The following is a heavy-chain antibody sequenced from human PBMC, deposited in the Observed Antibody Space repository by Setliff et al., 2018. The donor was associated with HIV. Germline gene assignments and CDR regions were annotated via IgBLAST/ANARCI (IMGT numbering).Heavy chain of an antibody. Sequence: GESLKISCKGSGYRFTSYWIGWVRQMPGKGLEWMGIIYPGDSETRYSPSFQGQVTISVDKSISTAYLQWSSLKASDTAMYYCARAVREKVFRFLEWPAYYDSWGQGTLVTVSS. CDR2: IYPGDSET. CDR3: ARAVREKVFRFLEWPAYYDS. J-gene: IGHJ4*02. V-gene: IGHV5-51*01. CDR1: GYRFTSYW. D-gene: IGHD3-3*01.